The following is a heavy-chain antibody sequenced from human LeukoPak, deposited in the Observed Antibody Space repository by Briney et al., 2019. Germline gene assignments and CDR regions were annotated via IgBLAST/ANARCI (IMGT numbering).Heavy chain of an antibody. CDR3: ARGGNSGLPWWHYFDY. CDR2: ISGSGDST. CDR1: GFTFSSYG. Sequence: GGSLRLSCAASGFTFSSYGMSWVRQAPGKGLEWVSAISGSGDSTYYADSVKGRFTISRDNSKNTLYLQMNSLRVEDTAVYYCARGGNSGLPWWHYFDYWGQGTLVTVSS. D-gene: IGHD4-23*01. V-gene: IGHV3-23*01. J-gene: IGHJ4*02.